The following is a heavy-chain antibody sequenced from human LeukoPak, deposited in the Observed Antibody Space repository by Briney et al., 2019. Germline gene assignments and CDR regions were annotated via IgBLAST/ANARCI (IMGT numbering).Heavy chain of an antibody. CDR3: ARGRDGYNLNFYYMDV. CDR2: IYYSGST. D-gene: IGHD5-24*01. V-gene: IGHV4-39*07. Sequence: SETLSLTCTVSGGSINSGDYYWVWIRQPPGKGLEWIGSIYYSGSTSYNPSLKSRVTISVDTSKNQFSLKMRSVSAADTAVYYCARGRDGYNLNFYYMDVWGKGTTVTVSS. J-gene: IGHJ6*03. CDR1: GGSINSGDYY.